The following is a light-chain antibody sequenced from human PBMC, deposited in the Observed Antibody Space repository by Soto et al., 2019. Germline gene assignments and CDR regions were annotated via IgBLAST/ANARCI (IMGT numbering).Light chain of an antibody. CDR3: CSYATTYTYV. CDR2: EVS. Sequence: QSVLTQPASVSGSPGQSITISCTGTSSDVGGYNYVSWYQKHPGKAPKLMIYEVSNRPSGVSNRFSGSKSGNTASLTISGLQAEDEADYYCCSYATTYTYVFGSGTKLTVL. V-gene: IGLV2-14*01. J-gene: IGLJ1*01. CDR1: SSDVGGYNY.